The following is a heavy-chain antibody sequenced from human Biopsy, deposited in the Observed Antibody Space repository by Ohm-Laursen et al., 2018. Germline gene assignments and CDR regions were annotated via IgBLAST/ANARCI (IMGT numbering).Heavy chain of an antibody. CDR1: GGSIGSFF. CDR2: IYYSGST. D-gene: IGHD5-18*01. J-gene: IGHJ4*02. Sequence: PSETLSLTCTVSGGSIGSFFWSWIRQPPGKGLEWIGYIYYSGSTNYNPSLRSRVTISVDRSKNQFSLELSSVTAADTAVYFCARGSSYGYDFDYWGQGTLVAVSS. CDR3: ARGSSYGYDFDY. V-gene: IGHV4-59*01.